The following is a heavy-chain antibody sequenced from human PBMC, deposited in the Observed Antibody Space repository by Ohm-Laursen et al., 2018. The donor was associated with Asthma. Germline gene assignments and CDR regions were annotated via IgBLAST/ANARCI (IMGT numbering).Heavy chain of an antibody. V-gene: IGHV3-23*01. Sequence: GSLRLSCAASGFTFSSYAMSWVRQAPGKGLEWVSAISGSGGSTYYADSVKGRFTISRDNSKNTLYLQMNSLRAEDTAVYYCARGGSVVVAEKDPVFDYWGQGTLVTVSS. D-gene: IGHD2-2*01. CDR3: ARGGSVVVAEKDPVFDY. CDR2: ISGSGGST. CDR1: GFTFSSYA. J-gene: IGHJ4*02.